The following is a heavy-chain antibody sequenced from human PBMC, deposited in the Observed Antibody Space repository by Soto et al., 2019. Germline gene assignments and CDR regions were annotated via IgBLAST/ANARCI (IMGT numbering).Heavy chain of an antibody. V-gene: IGHV1-46*03. D-gene: IGHD3-10*01. CDR1: GYTFTSYY. J-gene: IGHJ5*02. CDR2: INPSGGST. Sequence: QVQLVQSGAEVKKPGASVKVSCKASGYTFTSYYMHWVRQAPGQGLEWMGIINPSGGSTSYAQKFQGGVTMTRDTSTSTVYMEVSSLRSEDTAVYYCARNAPTYYYGSGKTYNWFDPWGQGTLVTVSS. CDR3: ARNAPTYYYGSGKTYNWFDP.